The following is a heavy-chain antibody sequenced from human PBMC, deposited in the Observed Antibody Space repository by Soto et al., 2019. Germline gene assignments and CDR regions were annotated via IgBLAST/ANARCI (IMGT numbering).Heavy chain of an antibody. Sequence: EVQLVESGGGLVQPGRSLRLSCAASGFTFDDYAMHWVRQTPGKGLEWVSGISWNSGSTGYADSVKGRFTISRDNARNSLYLQMNSWRAEDRAVYYCAEVWGSKGLENFFSAFDIWGQGTMVTVSS. D-gene: IGHD1-1*01. J-gene: IGHJ3*02. V-gene: IGHV3-9*01. CDR2: ISWNSGST. CDR3: AEVWGSKGLENFFSAFDI. CDR1: GFTFDDYA.